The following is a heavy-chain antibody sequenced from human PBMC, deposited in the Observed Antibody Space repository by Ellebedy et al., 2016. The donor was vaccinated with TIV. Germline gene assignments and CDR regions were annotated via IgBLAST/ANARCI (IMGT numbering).Heavy chain of an antibody. J-gene: IGHJ6*02. D-gene: IGHD1-26*01. Sequence: KVSCKGSGYSFTSYWIGWVRQLHGKGLEWLGIIYPGDSDTRYSPSFQGQVTISADKSISTAYLQWSSLKASDTAMYYCARALVGATVDYYYGMDVWGQGTTVTVSS. CDR1: GYSFTSYW. CDR3: ARALVGATVDYYYGMDV. V-gene: IGHV5-51*01. CDR2: IYPGDSDT.